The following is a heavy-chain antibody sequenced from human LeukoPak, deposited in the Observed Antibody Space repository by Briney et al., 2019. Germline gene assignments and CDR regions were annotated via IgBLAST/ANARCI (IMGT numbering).Heavy chain of an antibody. D-gene: IGHD6-13*01. J-gene: IGHJ1*01. CDR3: AREEAAASEYFQH. CDR1: GGSFSGYY. CDR2: IYTSGST. V-gene: IGHV4-4*07. Sequence: PSETLSLTCAVYGGSFSGYYWSWIRQPAGKGLEWIGRIYTSGSTNYNPSLKSRVTISVDTSKNQFSLRLSSVTAADTAVYYCAREEAAASEYFQHWGQGTLVTVSS.